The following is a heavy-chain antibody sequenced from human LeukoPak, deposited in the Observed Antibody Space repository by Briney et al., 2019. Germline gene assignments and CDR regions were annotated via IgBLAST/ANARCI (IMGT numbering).Heavy chain of an antibody. CDR2: IKQDGSEK. V-gene: IGHV3-7*01. CDR1: GFTFSSYW. Sequence: PGGSLRLSCAASGFTFSSYWMSWVRQAPGKGLEGVANIKQDGSEKYYVDSVKGRFTISRDNAKNSLYLQMNSLRAEDTAVYYCARVQNYYDSSGYRYYFDYWGQGTLVTVSS. CDR3: ARVQNYYDSSGYRYYFDY. J-gene: IGHJ4*02. D-gene: IGHD3-22*01.